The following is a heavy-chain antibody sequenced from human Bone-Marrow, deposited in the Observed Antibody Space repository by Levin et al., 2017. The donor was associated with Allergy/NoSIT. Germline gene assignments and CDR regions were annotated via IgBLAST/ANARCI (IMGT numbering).Heavy chain of an antibody. Sequence: ASVKVSCAASGFTFSSYAMIWVRQAPGKGLEWVSAIGASGDSTYYADSVKGRFAISRDNSKNTLYLQMNSLRAEDTAVYYCAKLVDSATNYWGQGTLVTVSS. CDR2: IGASGDST. D-gene: IGHD5-18*01. CDR3: AKLVDSATNY. J-gene: IGHJ4*02. V-gene: IGHV3-23*01. CDR1: GFTFSSYA.